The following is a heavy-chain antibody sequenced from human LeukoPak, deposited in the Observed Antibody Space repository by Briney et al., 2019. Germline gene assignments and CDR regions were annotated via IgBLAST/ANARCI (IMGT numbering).Heavy chain of an antibody. CDR1: GGSISSYY. Sequence: KASETLSLTCTVSGGSISSYYWSWIRQPAGKGLEWIGRIYTSGSTNYNPSLKSRVTMSVDTSKNQFSLKLSSVTAADTAVYYCGRGKTYSSGWSSYYYYMDVWGKGTTVTISS. CDR3: GRGKTYSSGWSSYYYYMDV. V-gene: IGHV4-4*07. J-gene: IGHJ6*03. CDR2: IYTSGST. D-gene: IGHD6-19*01.